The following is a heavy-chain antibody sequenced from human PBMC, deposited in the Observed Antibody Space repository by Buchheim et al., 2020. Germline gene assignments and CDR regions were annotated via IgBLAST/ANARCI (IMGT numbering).Heavy chain of an antibody. CDR1: GFTFSSYE. Sequence: EEQLVESGGGLVQPGGSLRLSCVASGFTFSSYEWNWVRQAPGKGLEWVAFISHTDSRIFYVDSVRGRFTISRDNAKNSLSLQMSSLRADDTAVYYCARDTGAAGDDFWGQGTL. CDR3: ARDTGAAGDDF. CDR2: ISHTDSRI. D-gene: IGHD6-13*01. J-gene: IGHJ4*02. V-gene: IGHV3-48*03.